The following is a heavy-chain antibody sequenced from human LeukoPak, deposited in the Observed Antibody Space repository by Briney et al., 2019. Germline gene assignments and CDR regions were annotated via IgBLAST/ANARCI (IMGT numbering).Heavy chain of an antibody. V-gene: IGHV1-18*01. J-gene: IGHJ5*02. CDR2: MSAYNGNT. D-gene: IGHD1-26*01. CDR1: GYTFTSYD. Sequence: GASVKVSCKASGYTFTSYDISWVRQAPGQGLEWLGWMSAYNGNTNYAEKLQGRVTMTTDTSTSTAYMELRSLRSDDTAVYYCARDDKSGSWSWFAPWGQGTLVTVSS. CDR3: ARDDKSGSWSWFAP.